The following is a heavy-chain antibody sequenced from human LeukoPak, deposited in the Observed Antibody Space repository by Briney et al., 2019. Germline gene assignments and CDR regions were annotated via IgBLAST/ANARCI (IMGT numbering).Heavy chain of an antibody. J-gene: IGHJ4*02. V-gene: IGHV3-21*01. D-gene: IGHD6-13*01. CDR2: ISSSSSYI. CDR3: AREEQQLGIDY. CDR1: GFTFSSYS. Sequence: GGSLRLSCAASGFTFSSYSMNWVRQAPGKGLEWVSSISSSSSYIYYADSVKGRFTISRDNAKNSLYLQMNSLRAEDTAVYYCAREEQQLGIDYWGQGTLVTVSS.